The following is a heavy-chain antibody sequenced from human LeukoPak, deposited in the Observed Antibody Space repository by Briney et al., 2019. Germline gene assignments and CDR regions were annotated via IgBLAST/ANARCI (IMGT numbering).Heavy chain of an antibody. D-gene: IGHD6-19*01. CDR3: ARDKVISGWTYYFDY. Sequence: SGTLSLTCAVSVGSISSSNWWSWVRQPPGKGVEWIGEIYHSGSTNYNPSLKSRVTISVDKSKNQFSLKLSSVTAADTAVYYCARDKVISGWTYYFDYWGQGTLVTVSS. CDR2: IYHSGST. J-gene: IGHJ4*02. CDR1: VGSISSSNW. V-gene: IGHV4-4*02.